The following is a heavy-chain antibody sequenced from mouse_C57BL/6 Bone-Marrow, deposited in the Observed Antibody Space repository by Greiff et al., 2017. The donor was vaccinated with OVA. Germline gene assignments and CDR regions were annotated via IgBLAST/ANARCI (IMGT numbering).Heavy chain of an antibody. Sequence: VQLQQSGPELVKPGASVKISCKASGYAFSSSWMNWVKQRPGKGLEWIGRIYPGDGDTNYNGKFKGKATLTADKSSSTAYMQLSSLTSEDSAVYFCARGPLRYAYWGQGTLVTVSA. CDR3: ARGPLRYAY. CDR2: IYPGDGDT. V-gene: IGHV1-82*01. D-gene: IGHD1-1*01. CDR1: GYAFSSSW. J-gene: IGHJ3*01.